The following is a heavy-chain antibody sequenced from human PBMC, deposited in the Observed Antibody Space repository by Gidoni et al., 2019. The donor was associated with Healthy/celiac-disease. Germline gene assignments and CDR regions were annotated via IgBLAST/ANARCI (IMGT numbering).Heavy chain of an antibody. V-gene: IGHV3-30*18. J-gene: IGHJ4*02. CDR3: AKDPTVIEEYYFDY. CDR2: ISYDGSNK. Sequence: QVQLVESGGGVVQPGRSLRLSCADSGFTFSSYGMHWVRPAPGEGLEWVAVISYDGSNKYYADSVKGRFTISRDNSKNTLYLQMNSLRAEDTAVYYCAKDPTVIEEYYFDYWGQGTLVTVSS. CDR1: GFTFSSYG. D-gene: IGHD4-17*01.